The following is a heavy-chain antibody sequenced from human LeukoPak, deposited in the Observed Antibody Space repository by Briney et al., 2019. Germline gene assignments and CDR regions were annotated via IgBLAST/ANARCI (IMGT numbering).Heavy chain of an antibody. CDR1: GFTFSSYG. CDR3: AKDWNDILTGSPYFDY. Sequence: PGGSLRLSCAASGFTFSSYGMSWVRQAPGKGLEWVSAISGSGGSTYYADSVKGRFTISRDNSKNTLYLQMNSLRAEDTAVYYCAKDWNDILTGSPYFDYWGQGTLVTVSS. D-gene: IGHD3-9*01. J-gene: IGHJ4*02. CDR2: ISGSGGST. V-gene: IGHV3-23*01.